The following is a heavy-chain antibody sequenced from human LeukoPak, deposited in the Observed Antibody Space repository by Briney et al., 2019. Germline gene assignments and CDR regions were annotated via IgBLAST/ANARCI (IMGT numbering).Heavy chain of an antibody. Sequence: GSSVKVSCKASGGTFSSYTFNWVRQAPGQGPEWMGRIIPILNTTNYAQKLQDRVTIIADRSTSTTYMELRGPRSEDTAVYYCARGTSIRGDDYHGMDVWGQGTTITVSS. CDR3: ARGTSIRGDDYHGMDV. CDR2: IIPILNTT. J-gene: IGHJ6*02. V-gene: IGHV1-69*08. CDR1: GGTFSSYT. D-gene: IGHD3-10*01.